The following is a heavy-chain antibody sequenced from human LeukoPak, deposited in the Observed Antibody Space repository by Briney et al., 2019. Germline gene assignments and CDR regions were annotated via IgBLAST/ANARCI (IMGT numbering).Heavy chain of an antibody. Sequence: PSETLSLTCTVSGYSISSGYYWGWIRQPPGKGLEWIGSIYHSGSTYYNPSLKSRVTISVDTSKNQFSLKLSSVTAADTAVYYCARGYGSGSYGVWDYYYYMDVWGKGTTVTVSS. CDR3: ARGYGSGSYGVWDYYYYMDV. V-gene: IGHV4-38-2*02. D-gene: IGHD3-10*01. CDR2: IYHSGST. CDR1: GYSISSGYY. J-gene: IGHJ6*03.